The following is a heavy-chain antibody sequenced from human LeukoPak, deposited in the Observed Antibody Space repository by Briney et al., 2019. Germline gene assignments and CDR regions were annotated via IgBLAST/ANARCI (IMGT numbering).Heavy chain of an antibody. D-gene: IGHD3-3*01. J-gene: IGHJ5*02. CDR3: ARGQGGGGYDFWSGYYKYNWFDP. V-gene: IGHV1-8*01. CDR2: MNPNSGNT. CDR1: GYTFTSYD. Sequence: ASVKVSCKASGYTFTSYDISWVRQATGQGLEWMGWMNPNSGNTGYAQKFQGRVTMTRNTSISTAYMELSSLRSEDTAVYYCARGQGGGGYDFWSGYYKYNWFDPWGQGTLVTVSS.